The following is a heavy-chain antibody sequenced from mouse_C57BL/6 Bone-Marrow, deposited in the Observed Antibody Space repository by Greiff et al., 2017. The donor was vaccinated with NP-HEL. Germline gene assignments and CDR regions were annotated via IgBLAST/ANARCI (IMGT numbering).Heavy chain of an antibody. CDR3: ARGPNWEGAY. D-gene: IGHD4-1*02. J-gene: IGHJ3*01. Sequence: EVQVVESGPGLVKPSQSLSLTCSVTGYSITSGYYWNWIRQFPGNKLEWMGYISYDGSNNYNPSLKNRISITRDTSKNQFFLKLNSVTTEDTATYYCARGPNWEGAYWGQGTLVTVSA. CDR1: GYSITSGYY. V-gene: IGHV3-6*01. CDR2: ISYDGSN.